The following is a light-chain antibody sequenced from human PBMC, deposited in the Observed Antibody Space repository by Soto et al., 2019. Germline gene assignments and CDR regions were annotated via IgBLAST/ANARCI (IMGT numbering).Light chain of an antibody. CDR1: QSVNINY. CDR3: QQYDTSPRT. J-gene: IGKJ1*01. CDR2: GVF. Sequence: EIVLTQSPGTLSLSPGEIATLSCRASQSVNINYLAWYQQKRGQAPRFLIYGVFSSATGIPTRFSGSGSGTDFTLTISRLEPEDFAVYYCQQYDTSPRTFGQGTKVEI. V-gene: IGKV3-20*01.